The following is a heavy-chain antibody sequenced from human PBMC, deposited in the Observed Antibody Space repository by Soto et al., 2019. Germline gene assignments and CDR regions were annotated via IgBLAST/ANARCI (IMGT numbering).Heavy chain of an antibody. J-gene: IGHJ4*02. CDR2: INHSGST. V-gene: IGHV4-34*01. CDR1: GGSISSGGYY. Sequence: PSETLSLTCAVSGGSISSGGYYWSWIRQPPGKGLEWIGEINHSGSTNYNPSLKSRVTISVDTSKNQFSLKLSSVTAADTAVYYCARGKPPGYWGQGTLVTVSS. CDR3: ARGKPPGY.